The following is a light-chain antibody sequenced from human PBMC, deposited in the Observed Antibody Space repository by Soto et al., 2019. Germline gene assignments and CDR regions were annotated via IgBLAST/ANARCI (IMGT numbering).Light chain of an antibody. J-gene: IGLJ1*01. CDR3: SSYTSSSTYV. Sequence: QSVLTQPASVSGSPGQSITISCTGTSSDVGGYNYVSWYQQHPGKAPKLMIYDVSDRPSGVSNRFSGSKSGNTASLTISGLQAEDEADYYCSSYTSSSTYVFGTVTNLTVL. V-gene: IGLV2-14*01. CDR1: SSDVGGYNY. CDR2: DVS.